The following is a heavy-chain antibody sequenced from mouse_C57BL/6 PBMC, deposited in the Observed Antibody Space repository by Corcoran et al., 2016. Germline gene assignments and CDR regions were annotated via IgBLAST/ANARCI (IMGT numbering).Heavy chain of an antibody. D-gene: IGHD2-3*01. CDR1: GYTFTDYY. J-gene: IGHJ3*01. CDR2: INPNNGGT. CDR3: ARFDDGYSY. V-gene: IGHV1-26*01. Sequence: EVQLQQSGPELVKPGASVKISCKASGYTFTDYYMNWVKQSHGKSLEWIGDINPNNGGTSHNQKFKGKATLTVDKSSSTAYMELRSLTSEDSAVYYCARFDDGYSYWGQGTLVTVSA.